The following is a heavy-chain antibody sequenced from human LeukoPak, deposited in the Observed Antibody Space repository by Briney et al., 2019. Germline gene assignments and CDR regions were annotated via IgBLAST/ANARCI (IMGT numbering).Heavy chain of an antibody. CDR1: GLTFSSYA. D-gene: IGHD3-22*01. J-gene: IGHJ4*02. CDR2: ISYDGSNK. V-gene: IGHV3-30-3*01. Sequence: HAGGSLRLSCAASGLTFSSYAMHWVRQAPGKGLEWGAVISYDGSNKYYADSVKGRFTISRDNSKNTLYLQMNSLRAEDTAVYYCAREARAYYYDSSGYRSAAPYFDYWGQGTLVTVSS. CDR3: AREARAYYYDSSGYRSAAPYFDY.